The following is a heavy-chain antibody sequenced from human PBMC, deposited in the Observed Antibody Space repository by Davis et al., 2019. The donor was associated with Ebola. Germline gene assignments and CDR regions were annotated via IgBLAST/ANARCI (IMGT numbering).Heavy chain of an antibody. J-gene: IGHJ6*04. CDR2: INHSGST. CDR1: GGSFSGYY. Sequence: MPSETLSLTCAVYGGSFSGYYWSWIRQPPGKGLEWIGEINHSGSTYYNPSLKSRVTISVDTSKNQFSLKLSSVTAADTAVYYCARYRRVRGVIRYYYYYGMDVWGKGTTVTVSS. CDR3: ARYRRVRGVIRYYYYYGMDV. V-gene: IGHV4-34*01. D-gene: IGHD3-10*01.